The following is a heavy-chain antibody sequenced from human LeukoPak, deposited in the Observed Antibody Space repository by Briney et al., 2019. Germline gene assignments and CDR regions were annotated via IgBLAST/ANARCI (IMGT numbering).Heavy chain of an antibody. V-gene: IGHV4-59*01. CDR2: LYASGAT. CDR1: GDSISDYD. Sequence: SETLCLSCTVAGDSISDYDYNWIRQAPGKGLEWIGYLYASGATKSNPSLKSRVTMSVDASKNQFTLSLNSVTTADTAVYYCAREGVWKQFSHGVDVWGQGTTVIVSS. J-gene: IGHJ6*02. D-gene: IGHD5-18*01. CDR3: AREGVWKQFSHGVDV.